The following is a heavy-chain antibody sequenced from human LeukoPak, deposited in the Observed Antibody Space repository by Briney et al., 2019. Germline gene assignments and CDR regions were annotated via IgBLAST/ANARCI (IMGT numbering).Heavy chain of an antibody. CDR3: ARDRTGYSSGWYGFAFDI. D-gene: IGHD6-19*01. Sequence: PSETLSLTCTVSGGSISSYYWSWIRQPAGKGLAWIGRIYTSGSTNYNPSLKSRVTMSVDTSKNQFSLKLSSVTAADTAVYYCARDRTGYSSGWYGFAFDIWGQGTMVTVST. CDR1: GGSISSYY. CDR2: IYTSGST. V-gene: IGHV4-4*07. J-gene: IGHJ3*02.